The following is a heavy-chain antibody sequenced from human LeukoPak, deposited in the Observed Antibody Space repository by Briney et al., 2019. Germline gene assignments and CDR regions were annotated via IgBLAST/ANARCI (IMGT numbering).Heavy chain of an antibody. Sequence: SETLSHTCTVSGGSISSYYWSWIRQPPGKGLEWIGYIYYSGSTNYNPSLKSRVTISVDTSKNQFSLKLSSVTAADTAVYYCAISAPSVGATTDGYFQHWGQGTLVTVSS. CDR1: GGSISSYY. J-gene: IGHJ1*01. CDR2: IYYSGST. D-gene: IGHD1-26*01. V-gene: IGHV4-59*01. CDR3: AISAPSVGATTDGYFQH.